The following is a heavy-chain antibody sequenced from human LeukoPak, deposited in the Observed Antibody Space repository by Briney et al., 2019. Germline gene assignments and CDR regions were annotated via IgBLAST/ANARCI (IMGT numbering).Heavy chain of an antibody. CDR1: GGSISSGGYY. CDR2: IYYSGST. D-gene: IGHD3-22*01. V-gene: IGHV4-31*03. CDR3: ARTSRYYDSSGYRNFDY. J-gene: IGHJ4*02. Sequence: PSETLSPTCTVSGGSISSGGYYWSWIRQHPGKGLEWIGYIYYSGSTYYNPSLKSRVTISVDTSKNQFSLKLSSVTAADTAVYYCARTSRYYDSSGYRNFDYWGQGTLVTVSS.